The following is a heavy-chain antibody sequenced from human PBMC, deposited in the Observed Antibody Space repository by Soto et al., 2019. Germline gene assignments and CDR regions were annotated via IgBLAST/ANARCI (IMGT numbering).Heavy chain of an antibody. Sequence: ASVKVSCKASGYIFTSYYIHWVRQAPGQGLEWMGWINPFDGSRMFAQSFQGRVTMTRDTSTSTVYMEVSSLRSEDTAVYYCANHTMRVVDHSIRYYYGIDVWG. D-gene: IGHD3-22*01. V-gene: IGHV1-46*01. CDR3: ANHTMRVVDHSIRYYYGIDV. J-gene: IGHJ6*02. CDR1: GYIFTSYY. CDR2: INPFDGSR.